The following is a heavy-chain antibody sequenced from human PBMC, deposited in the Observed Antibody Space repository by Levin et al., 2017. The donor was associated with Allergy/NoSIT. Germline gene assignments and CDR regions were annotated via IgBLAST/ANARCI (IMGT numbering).Heavy chain of an antibody. J-gene: IGHJ6*02. CDR3: ARDECAWFGECYGMDV. V-gene: IGHV4-31*02. CDR1: GDSISRGEFY. D-gene: IGHD3-10*01. CDR2: IYNRGGA. Sequence: SQTLSLTCPVSGDSISRGEFYWSWIRQLPGKGLEWIGFIYNRGGAYYNPSLKSRLSMSMDTSKNQFSLRLSSVTVADTAIYYCARDECAWFGECYGMDVWGQGTTVTVSS.